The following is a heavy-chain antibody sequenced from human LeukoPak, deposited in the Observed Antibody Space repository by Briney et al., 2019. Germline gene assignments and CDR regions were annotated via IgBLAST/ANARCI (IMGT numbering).Heavy chain of an antibody. D-gene: IGHD1-26*01. CDR1: GFTFSSYA. V-gene: IGHV3-30-3*01. CDR2: VSYDGSNK. J-gene: IGHJ4*02. CDR3: ARVGKGTWELLRRVY. Sequence: PGRSLRLSCAASGFTFSSYAMHWVRQAPGKGLEWVAVVSYDGSNKYYADSVKGRFTISRDNAKNSLYLQMNSLRAEDTAVYYCARVGKGTWELLRRVYWGQGTLVTVSS.